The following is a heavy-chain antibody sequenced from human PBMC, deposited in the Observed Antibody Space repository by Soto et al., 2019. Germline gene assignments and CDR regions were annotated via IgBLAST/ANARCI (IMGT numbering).Heavy chain of an antibody. Sequence: PGGSLRLSCAASGFTFSSYGMHWVRQAPGKGLEWVAVIWYDGSNKYYADSVRGRFTISRDNSKNTLYLQMNSLRAEDTAVYYCAKDYDSSGYSPLVAFDIWGQGTMVTVSS. J-gene: IGHJ3*02. CDR3: AKDYDSSGYSPLVAFDI. CDR1: GFTFSSYG. D-gene: IGHD3-22*01. CDR2: IWYDGSNK. V-gene: IGHV3-30*02.